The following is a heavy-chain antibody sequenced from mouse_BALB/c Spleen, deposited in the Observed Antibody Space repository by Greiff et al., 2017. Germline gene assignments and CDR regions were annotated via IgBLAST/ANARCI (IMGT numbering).Heavy chain of an antibody. V-gene: IGHV5-17*02. D-gene: IGHD2-3*01. Sequence: EVQGVESGGGLVQPGGSRKLSCAASGFTFSSFGMHWVRQAPEKGLEWVAYISSGSSTIYYADTVKGRFTISRDNPKNTLFLQMTSLRSEDTAMYYCASGLLPNYYAMDYWGQGTSVTVSS. CDR1: GFTFSSFG. J-gene: IGHJ4*01. CDR2: ISSGSSTI. CDR3: ASGLLPNYYAMDY.